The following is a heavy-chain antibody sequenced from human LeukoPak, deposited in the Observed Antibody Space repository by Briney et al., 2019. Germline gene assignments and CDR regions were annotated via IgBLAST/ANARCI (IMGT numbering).Heavy chain of an antibody. V-gene: IGHV3-23*01. Sequence: PGGSLRLSCAASGFTFSSYAMSWVRQAPGKGLEWVSAISGSGGSTYYADSVKGRFTISRDNSKNTLYLQMNSLKTEDTAVYYCTTDPRGIQLWLSWSAFDIWGQGTMVTVSS. CDR2: ISGSGGST. CDR1: GFTFSSYA. D-gene: IGHD5-18*01. J-gene: IGHJ3*02. CDR3: TTDPRGIQLWLSWSAFDI.